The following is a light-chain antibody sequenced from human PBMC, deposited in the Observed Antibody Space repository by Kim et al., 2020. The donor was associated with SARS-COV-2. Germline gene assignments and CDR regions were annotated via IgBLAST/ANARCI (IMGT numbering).Light chain of an antibody. V-gene: IGKV3-20*01. J-gene: IGKJ3*01. CDR2: GAS. CDR1: QSVSSSY. CDR3: QQYGRSLFT. Sequence: EIVLTQSPGTLFLSPGERATLSCRASQSVSSSYLACYQQKPGQAPRLLIYGASTRATGISDRFSGSGSGTDFTLTISRLEPEDLAVYYYQQYGRSLFTFGPGTKVDIK.